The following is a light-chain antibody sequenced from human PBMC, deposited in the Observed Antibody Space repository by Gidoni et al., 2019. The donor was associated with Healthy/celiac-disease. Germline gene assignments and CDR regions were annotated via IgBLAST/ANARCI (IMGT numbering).Light chain of an antibody. CDR1: QSISSW. CDR3: QQDNSYSRT. CDR2: TAS. Sequence: DITMTPSPSTLSASVGDRVTITCRASQSISSWLAWYQQKPGKAPKLLIYTASSLESGVPSRFSGSGSGTEFTLTISSLQPDDFATYYCQQDNSYSRTFGQGTKVEIK. V-gene: IGKV1-5*03. J-gene: IGKJ1*01.